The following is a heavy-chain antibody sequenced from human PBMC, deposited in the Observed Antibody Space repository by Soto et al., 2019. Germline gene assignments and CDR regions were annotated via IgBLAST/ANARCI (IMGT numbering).Heavy chain of an antibody. D-gene: IGHD2-15*01. CDR1: GGSFSGYY. J-gene: IGHJ4*02. V-gene: IGHV4-34*01. CDR2: INHSGST. Sequence: SETLSLTCAVYGGSFSGYYWSWIRQPPGKGLEWIGEINHSGSTNYNPSLKSRVTISVDTSKNQFSLKLSSVTAADTAVYYCARRVVAATGNFDYWGQGTLVPVSS. CDR3: ARRVVAATGNFDY.